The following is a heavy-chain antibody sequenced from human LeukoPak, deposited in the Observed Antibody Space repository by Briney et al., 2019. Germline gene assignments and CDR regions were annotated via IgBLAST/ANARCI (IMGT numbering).Heavy chain of an antibody. CDR1: GFTFSSYW. V-gene: IGHV3-7*04. CDR3: ARASSSAFDY. Sequence: PGGSLRLSCAVSGFTFSSYWMGWVRQAPGKGLEWVASIKQDGYEKHYVDSVKGRFTISRDNAENSLFLQMNSLRVEDTAVHFCARASSSAFDYWGQGTLVTVSS. CDR2: IKQDGYEK. J-gene: IGHJ4*02. D-gene: IGHD6-6*01.